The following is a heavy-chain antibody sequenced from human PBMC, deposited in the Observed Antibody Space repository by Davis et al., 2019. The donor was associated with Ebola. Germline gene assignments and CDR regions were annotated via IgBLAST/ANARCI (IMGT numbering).Heavy chain of an antibody. CDR2: IYYSGST. V-gene: IGHV4-59*01. J-gene: IGHJ6*02. D-gene: IGHD6-19*01. CDR3: ARRDGSSGWYNYYGMDV. Sequence: SETLSLTCTVPVGPISSYYWSWIRQPPGKGLEWIGYIYYSGSTNYNPSLKSRVTISVDTSKNQFSLKLSSVTAADTAVYYCARRDGSSGWYNYYGMDVWGQGTTVTVSS. CDR1: VGPISSYY.